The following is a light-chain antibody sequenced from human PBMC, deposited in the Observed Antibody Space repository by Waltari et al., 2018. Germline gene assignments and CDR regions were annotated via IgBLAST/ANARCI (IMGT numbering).Light chain of an antibody. CDR3: MEALQTPLN. Sequence: EIVMTQSPLPLPVIPGEPASIYCRSSQSLLHSNGSHYLDWYGQKPGQSPQLLIYLASNRASGVPDRFMGSGSGTGFTLKISRLEPEDVGIYYCMEALQTPLNFGGGTKVEIK. V-gene: IGKV2-28*01. J-gene: IGKJ4*01. CDR1: QSLLHSNGSHY. CDR2: LAS.